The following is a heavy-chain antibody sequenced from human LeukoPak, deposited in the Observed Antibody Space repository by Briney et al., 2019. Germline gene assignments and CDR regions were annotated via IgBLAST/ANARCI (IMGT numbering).Heavy chain of an antibody. Sequence: SVKVPCKASGGTFSSYAISWVRQAPGQGLEWMGGIIPIFGTANYAQKFQGRVTITTDESTSTAYMELSSLRSEDTAVYYCAREHGYSSGWYFVGPSEQESYNWFDPWGQGTLVTVSS. CDR1: GGTFSSYA. CDR2: IIPIFGTA. J-gene: IGHJ5*02. CDR3: AREHGYSSGWYFVGPSEQESYNWFDP. D-gene: IGHD6-19*01. V-gene: IGHV1-69*05.